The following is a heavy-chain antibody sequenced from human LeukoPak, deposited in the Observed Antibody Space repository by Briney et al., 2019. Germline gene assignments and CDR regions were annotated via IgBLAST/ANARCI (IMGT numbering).Heavy chain of an antibody. CDR1: GFQFSKDW. Sequence: GGSLRLSCEGSGFQFSKDWMTWVRQAPGKGLEWVANIKEDASLKNYVDSVKGRFIISRDNTKNSLFLQMNSLRAEDTAVYYCARDPSPEDTRGYYDGLDIWGPGTRVTVSS. J-gene: IGHJ3*02. CDR3: ARDPSPEDTRGYYDGLDI. V-gene: IGHV3-7*01. D-gene: IGHD3-22*01. CDR2: IKEDASLK.